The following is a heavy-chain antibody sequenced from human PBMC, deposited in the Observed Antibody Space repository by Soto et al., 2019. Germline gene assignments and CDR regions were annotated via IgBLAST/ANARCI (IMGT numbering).Heavy chain of an antibody. J-gene: IGHJ4*02. Sequence: ASGRVSCKASGGTFDSYVISWLRQAPGRGLEWMGGIIPMFATPNYAEKFQGRLSITADESTTTVYMQLSSLRSEDTAVYYCARQFDYDSSGHYYAYWGQGTLVTVSS. CDR2: IIPMFATP. CDR3: ARQFDYDSSGHYYAY. CDR1: GGTFDSYV. V-gene: IGHV1-69*13. D-gene: IGHD3-22*01.